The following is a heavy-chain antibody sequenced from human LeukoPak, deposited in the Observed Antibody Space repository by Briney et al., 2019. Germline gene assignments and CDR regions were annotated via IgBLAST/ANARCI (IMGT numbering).Heavy chain of an antibody. CDR3: ARRVAYCGGDCYSFDY. J-gene: IGHJ4*02. CDR2: IYPGDSDT. CDR1: GYSFTTYG. Sequence: GGSLKISWKASGYSFTTYGIAWVRQMPGKGLEWRGIIYPGDSDTRYSPSFRGQVTISADKSISTAYLQWSSLKASDTAMYYCARRVAYCGGDCYSFDYWGQGTLVTVSS. V-gene: IGHV5-51*01. D-gene: IGHD2-21*02.